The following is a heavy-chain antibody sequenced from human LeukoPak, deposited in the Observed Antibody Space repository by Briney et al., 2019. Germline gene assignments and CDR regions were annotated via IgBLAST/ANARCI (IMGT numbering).Heavy chain of an antibody. CDR2: FDPEGGET. Sequence: ASVKVSCKVSGYTLTELSMHWVRQAPGKGLEGMGGFDPEGGETIYAQKFQGRVTMTEDTSTDTAYMELSSLRSEDTAVYYCATDRYDFWSGYPLYFDYWGQGTLVTVSS. D-gene: IGHD3-3*01. CDR1: GYTLTELS. V-gene: IGHV1-24*01. J-gene: IGHJ4*02. CDR3: ATDRYDFWSGYPLYFDY.